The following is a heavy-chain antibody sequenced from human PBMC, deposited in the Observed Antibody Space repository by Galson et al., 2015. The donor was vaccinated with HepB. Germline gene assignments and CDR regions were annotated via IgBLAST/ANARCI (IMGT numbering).Heavy chain of an antibody. CDR1: GLTVSSNF. CDR2: IYSGGRT. J-gene: IGHJ6*02. CDR3: ARDNQGGDPNDILNGSPYYYFGLDV. D-gene: IGHD3-9*01. V-gene: IGHV3-66*02. Sequence: SLRLSCAASGLTVSSNFVRWVRQAPGKGLEWVSVIYSGGRTDYADSVKGRFTISSDNSKNMVYLQMNSLRSEDTAVYYCARDNQGGDPNDILNGSPYYYFGLDVWGQGTTVTVSS.